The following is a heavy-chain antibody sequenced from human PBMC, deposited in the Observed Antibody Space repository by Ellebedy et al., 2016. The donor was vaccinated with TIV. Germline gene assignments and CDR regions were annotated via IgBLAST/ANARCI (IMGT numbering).Heavy chain of an antibody. D-gene: IGHD1-26*01. CDR2: ISGSGGST. J-gene: IGHJ4*02. V-gene: IGHV3-23*01. CDR1: GFTFSSYA. Sequence: GESLKISXAASGFTFSSYAMSWVRQAPGKGLEWVSAISGSGGSTYYADSVKGRFTISRDNSKNTLYLQMNSLRAEDTAVYYCASGDLLVGATDGSDYWGQGTLVTVSS. CDR3: ASGDLLVGATDGSDY.